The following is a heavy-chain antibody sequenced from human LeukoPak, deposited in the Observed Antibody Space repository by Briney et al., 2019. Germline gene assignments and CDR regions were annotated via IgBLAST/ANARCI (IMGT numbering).Heavy chain of an antibody. CDR3: AKDRTVGASYRYFDL. V-gene: IGHV3-23*01. D-gene: IGHD1-26*01. CDR2: ISSSGSGGNT. J-gene: IGHJ2*01. CDR1: GVILSNYA. Sequence: GGSLRLSCVASGVILSNYAMSWARQAPGKGLEWVSGISSSGSGGNTYYADSVKGRFTISRDSSRNTLFLHMNTLRAEDTAIYYCAKDRTVGASYRYFDLWGRGTLVTVSS.